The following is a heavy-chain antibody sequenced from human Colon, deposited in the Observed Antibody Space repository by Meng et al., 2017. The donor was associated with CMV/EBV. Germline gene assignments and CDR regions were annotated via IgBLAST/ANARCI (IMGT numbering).Heavy chain of an antibody. CDR2: ISSSSSYI. Sequence: GESLKISCAASGFTFSSYSMNWVRQAPGKGLEWVSSISSSSSYIYYADSVKGRFTISRDNAKNSLYLQMNSLRAEDTAVYYCARQGGASPTTGVFWGQGILVTVSS. D-gene: IGHD7-27*01. J-gene: IGHJ4*02. V-gene: IGHV3-21*01. CDR3: ARQGGASPTTGVF. CDR1: GFTFSSYS.